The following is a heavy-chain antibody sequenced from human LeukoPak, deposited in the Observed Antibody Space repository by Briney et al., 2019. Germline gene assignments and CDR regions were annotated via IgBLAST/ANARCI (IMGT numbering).Heavy chain of an antibody. CDR1: GGSISSGDYY. J-gene: IGHJ4*02. CDR3: ASKSTDHGELRFDY. CDR2: IYYSGRT. D-gene: IGHD4-17*01. V-gene: IGHV4-31*03. Sequence: PSETLSLTCTVSGGSISSGDYYWSWIRQHPGKGLEWVGSIYYSGRTYYNPSLKSRVTISVDTSKNQFSLKVNSVTAADTGVYYCASKSTDHGELRFDYWGQGTLVTVSS.